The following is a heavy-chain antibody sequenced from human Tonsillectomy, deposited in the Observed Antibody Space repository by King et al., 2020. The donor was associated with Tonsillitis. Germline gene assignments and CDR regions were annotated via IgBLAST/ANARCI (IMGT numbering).Heavy chain of an antibody. CDR1: GYTFTGYY. Sequence: QLVQSGAEVKKPGASVKVSCKASGYTFTGYYMNWVRQAPGQGLELMGWINPNSCGTNYAQKFQGRVTMTRDTSISTAYMELSRLRSDDTAVYYCARGGIGNRDAFDIWGQGTMVTVSS. D-gene: IGHD4-23*01. CDR3: ARGGIGNRDAFDI. J-gene: IGHJ3*02. CDR2: INPNSCGT. V-gene: IGHV1-2*02.